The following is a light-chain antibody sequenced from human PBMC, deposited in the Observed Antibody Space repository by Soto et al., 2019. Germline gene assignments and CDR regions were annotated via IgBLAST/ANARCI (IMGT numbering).Light chain of an antibody. CDR2: EVN. CDR3: SSWTSSTTQV. CDR1: SSDVGGYNL. V-gene: IGLV2-14*01. J-gene: IGLJ2*01. Sequence: QSALTQPASVSGSPGQSITISCTGTSSDVGGYNLVSWYQQHPGKAPKLMIFEVNNRPSGVSNRFSGSKSGNTASLTISGLQAEDEADYYCSSWTSSTTQVLGGGTQLTVL.